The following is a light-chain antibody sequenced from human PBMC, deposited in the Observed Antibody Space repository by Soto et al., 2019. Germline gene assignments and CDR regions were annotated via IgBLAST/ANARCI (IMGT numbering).Light chain of an antibody. CDR1: ESVRSGY. Sequence: EIVLTQSPGTLSLSPGERATLSCRASESVRSGYLAWYQQKPGQAPRLLIYGASSRATGIPDRFRGSGSGTDFTLTISKLEPEDFALYYCQQYGSSPGTFGQGTKLE. V-gene: IGKV3-20*01. CDR3: QQYGSSPGT. J-gene: IGKJ2*01. CDR2: GAS.